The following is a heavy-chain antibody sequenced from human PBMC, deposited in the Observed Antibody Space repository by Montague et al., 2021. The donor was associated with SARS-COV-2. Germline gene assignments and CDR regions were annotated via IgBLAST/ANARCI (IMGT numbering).Heavy chain of an antibody. CDR1: GVSVTDYY. D-gene: IGHD3-16*01. V-gene: IGHV4-59*08. Sequence: SETLSLTCTVSGVSVTDYYWSWIRQPPGKGLEWVGDVLYNKGTNFNPSLKSRVAISVDTSKNQFSLRLTSVTAADTAFYYCVRHLHYDGFNGPPDFWGQGTLVTVSS. J-gene: IGHJ4*02. CDR3: VRHLHYDGFNGPPDF. CDR2: VLYNKGT.